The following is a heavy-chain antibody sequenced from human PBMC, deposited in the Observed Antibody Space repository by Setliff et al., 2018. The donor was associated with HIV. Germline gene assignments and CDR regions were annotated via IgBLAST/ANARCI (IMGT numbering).Heavy chain of an antibody. CDR2: INHSGST. Sequence: TLSLTCAVYGGSFSGHYWSWIRQAPGKGLEWIGEINHSGSTNYNPSLKSRVTISIDTSKNQFFLKLSTMTAADTAVYYCARGYVYDFWSGYYALHYYYMDVWGKGTTVTVLL. J-gene: IGHJ6*03. CDR3: ARGYVYDFWSGYYALHYYYMDV. D-gene: IGHD3-3*01. V-gene: IGHV4-34*01. CDR1: GGSFSGHY.